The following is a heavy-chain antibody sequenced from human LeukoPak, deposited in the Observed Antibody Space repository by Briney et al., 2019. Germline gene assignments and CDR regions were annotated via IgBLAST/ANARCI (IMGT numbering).Heavy chain of an antibody. D-gene: IGHD2-8*01. V-gene: IGHV5-51*01. J-gene: IGHJ6*03. CDR2: IYPDDSDT. CDR1: GYSFTSYW. CDR3: ARHGHCANGVCYSNYYYYMDV. Sequence: GESLKISCKGSGYSFTSYWIGWVRQMPGKGLEGIGIIYPDDSDTRYSPSFEGQVIISVDKSISTAYLQWSSLKASDTATYYCARHGHCANGVCYSNYYYYMDVWGKGTTVTVSS.